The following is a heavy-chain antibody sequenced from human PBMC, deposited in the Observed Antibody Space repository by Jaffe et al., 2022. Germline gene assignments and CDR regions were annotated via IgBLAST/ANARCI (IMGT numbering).Heavy chain of an antibody. CDR1: GFTFSSYW. D-gene: IGHD3-9*01. CDR3: ARLSQEAYDILTGYYLSGPWYFDY. J-gene: IGHJ4*02. V-gene: IGHV3-7*05. CDR2: IKQDGSEK. Sequence: EVQLVESGGGLVQPGGSLRLSCAASGFTFSSYWMSWVRQAPGKGLEWVANIKQDGSEKYYVDSVKGRFTISRDNAKNSLYLQMNSLRAEDTAVYYCARLSQEAYDILTGYYLSGPWYFDYWGQGTLVTVSS.